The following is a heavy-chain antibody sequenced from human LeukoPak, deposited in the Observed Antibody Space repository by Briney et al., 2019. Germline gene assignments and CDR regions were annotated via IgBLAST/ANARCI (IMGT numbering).Heavy chain of an antibody. D-gene: IGHD3-10*01. CDR3: ARGGWLGAFDI. CDR1: GFTFSSYS. CDR2: INHSGST. Sequence: GSLRLSCAASGFTFSSYSMNWVRQPPGKGLEWIGEINHSGSTNYNPSLKSRVTISVDTSKNQFSLKLSSVTAADTAVYYCARGGWLGAFDIWGQGTMVTVSS. V-gene: IGHV4-34*01. J-gene: IGHJ3*02.